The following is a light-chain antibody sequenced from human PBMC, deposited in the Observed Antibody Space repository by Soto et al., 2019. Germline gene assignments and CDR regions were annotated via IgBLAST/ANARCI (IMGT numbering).Light chain of an antibody. Sequence: IQLTQSPSSLSASVGDRVTITCRASQGIRTYLAWYQQKPGIAPKLLIYGASTLQSGVPSRFSGSGSGTDFTLTINYLQPEDFATYYCQKYNSAPWTFGQGTKVEIK. CDR1: QGIRTY. V-gene: IGKV1-9*01. CDR2: GAS. CDR3: QKYNSAPWT. J-gene: IGKJ1*01.